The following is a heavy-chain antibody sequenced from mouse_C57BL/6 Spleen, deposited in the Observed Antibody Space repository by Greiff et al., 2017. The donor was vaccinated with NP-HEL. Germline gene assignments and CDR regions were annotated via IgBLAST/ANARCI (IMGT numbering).Heavy chain of an antibody. CDR2: IYPRSGNT. J-gene: IGHJ3*01. CDR3: ARGTAQARTWFAY. D-gene: IGHD3-2*02. Sequence: VQLQQSGAELARPGASVKLSCKASGYTFTSYGISWVKQRTGQGLEWIGEIYPRSGNTYYNEQFKGKATLTADKSSSTAYMELRSLTSEDSAVYFCARGTAQARTWFAYWGQGTLVTVSA. V-gene: IGHV1-81*01. CDR1: GYTFTSYG.